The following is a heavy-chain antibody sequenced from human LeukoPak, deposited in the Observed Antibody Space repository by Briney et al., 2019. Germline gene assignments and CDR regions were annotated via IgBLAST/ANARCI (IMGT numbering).Heavy chain of an antibody. CDR1: GFTVGSSY. CDR2: IYSGGST. CDR3: ARLSGSYYEADY. J-gene: IGHJ4*02. Sequence: GGSLRLSCAASGFTVGSSYMGWVRQAPGKGLEWVSVIYSGGSTYYADSMKGRFTLSRDNSENTLYLQMNSLRAEDTAVYYCARLSGSYYEADYWGQGTLVTVSS. V-gene: IGHV3-53*01. D-gene: IGHD1-26*01.